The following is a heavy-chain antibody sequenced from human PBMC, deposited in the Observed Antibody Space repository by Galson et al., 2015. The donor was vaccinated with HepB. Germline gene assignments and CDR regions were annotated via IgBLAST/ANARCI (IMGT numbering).Heavy chain of an antibody. CDR2: ISAYNGNT. J-gene: IGHJ4*02. CDR3: ARLMDSVAGHDY. Sequence: SVKVSCKASGYTFTSYGISWVRQAPGQGLEWMGWISAYNGNTNYAQKLQGRVTMTTDTSTSTAYTELRSLRSDDTAVYYCARLMDSVAGHDYWGQGTLVTVSS. V-gene: IGHV1-18*04. CDR1: GYTFTSYG. D-gene: IGHD6-19*01.